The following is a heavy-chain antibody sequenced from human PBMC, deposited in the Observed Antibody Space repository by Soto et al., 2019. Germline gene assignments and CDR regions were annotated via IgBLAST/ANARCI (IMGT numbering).Heavy chain of an antibody. CDR3: AKPGDIYEFWSGSYRTANYFAF. CDR2: ISGNNGNT. CDR1: DYIFSNYH. V-gene: IGHV1-18*01. D-gene: IGHD3-3*01. Sequence: QLQLVQSGAEVKRPGDSVKVSCKASDYIFSNYHINWVRQAPGQGLEWMGWISGNNGNTQYAQMLQGRVPMTTEKPTHTVYMRLRSLGSDDTALYYCAKPGDIYEFWSGSYRTANYFAFWGQGSLVTVSS. J-gene: IGHJ4*02.